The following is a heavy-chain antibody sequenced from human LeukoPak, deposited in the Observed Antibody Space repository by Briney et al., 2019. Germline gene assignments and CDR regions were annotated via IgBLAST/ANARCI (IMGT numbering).Heavy chain of an antibody. D-gene: IGHD7-27*01. CDR1: VFSVTNNS. CDR3: ATSSRNWGPDGFDI. J-gene: IGHJ3*02. Sequence: GGSLRLSCEASVFSVTNNSMSWVRQAQRKGLEWVSHIFGGVDTYYADSVRGRFTISRDSSKNTLYLQMNSLRAEDTAVYYCATSSRNWGPDGFDIWGQGIMVTVSS. V-gene: IGHV3-66*01. CDR2: IFGGVDT.